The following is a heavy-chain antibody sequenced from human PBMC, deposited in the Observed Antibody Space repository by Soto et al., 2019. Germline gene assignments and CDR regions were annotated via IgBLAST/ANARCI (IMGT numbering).Heavy chain of an antibody. Sequence: GGSLRLSCAASGFTFSTYAMSWVRQAPGKGLVWVSAISGSGGSTYYADSVKGRFTISRDNSKNTQYLQMNSLRAEDTAVYYCAKDFGEATTALFDYWGQGTLVTVSS. CDR3: AKDFGEATTALFDY. V-gene: IGHV3-23*01. D-gene: IGHD5-12*01. CDR1: GFTFSTYA. CDR2: ISGSGGST. J-gene: IGHJ4*02.